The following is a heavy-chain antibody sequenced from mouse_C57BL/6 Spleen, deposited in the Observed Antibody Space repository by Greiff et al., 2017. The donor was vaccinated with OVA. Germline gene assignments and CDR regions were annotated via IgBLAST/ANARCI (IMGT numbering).Heavy chain of an antibody. CDR3: ARTWLLLDYAMDY. CDR1: GYTFTSYW. J-gene: IGHJ4*01. V-gene: IGHV1-55*01. CDR2: IYPGSGST. D-gene: IGHD2-3*01. Sequence: QVQLQQPGAELVKPGASVKMSCKASGYTFTSYWITWVKQRPGQGLEWIGDIYPGSGSTNYNEKFKSKATLTVDTSSSTAYMQLSSLTSEDSAVYYCARTWLLLDYAMDYWGHGTSVTVSS.